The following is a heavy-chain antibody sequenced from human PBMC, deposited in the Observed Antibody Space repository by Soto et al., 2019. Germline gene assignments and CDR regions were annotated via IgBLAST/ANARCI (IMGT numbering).Heavy chain of an antibody. D-gene: IGHD5-18*01. V-gene: IGHV4-39*01. CDR1: GGSISSSSYY. Sequence: PSETLSLTCTVSGGSISSSSYYWGWIRQPPGKGLEWIGTIYYSGRTYHNPSLKSRVTISVDTSKNQFSLKLSSVTAADTAVYYCARHESAIQLWLKFRYYFDDWGQGTLVTFSS. J-gene: IGHJ4*02. CDR3: ARHESAIQLWLKFRYYFDD. CDR2: IYYSGRT.